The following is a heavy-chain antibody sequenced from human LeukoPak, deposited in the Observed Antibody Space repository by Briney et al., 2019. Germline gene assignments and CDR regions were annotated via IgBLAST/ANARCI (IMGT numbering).Heavy chain of an antibody. J-gene: IGHJ5*02. D-gene: IGHD3-10*01. Sequence: GGSLRLSSAAAGFTFSNYGLSWVRQAPGKGLEWVSAISGSGGSTYYADSVKGRFTISRDNSKNTLYLQMNSLRAEDTAVYYCAKPAMVRGVNWFDPWGQGSLVTVSS. V-gene: IGHV3-23*01. CDR1: GFTFSNYG. CDR2: ISGSGGST. CDR3: AKPAMVRGVNWFDP.